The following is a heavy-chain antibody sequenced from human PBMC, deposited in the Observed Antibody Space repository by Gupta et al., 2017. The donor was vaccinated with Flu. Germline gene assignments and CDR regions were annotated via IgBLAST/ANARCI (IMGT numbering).Heavy chain of an antibody. J-gene: IGHJ5*02. V-gene: IGHV1-46*01. D-gene: IGHD5-18*01. CDR2: INPSGGST. CDR1: GYTFTSSY. CDR3: ARGAFNVDTAIANWFDP. Sequence: QVQLVQSGAEVKKPGASVKVSCKASGYTFTSSYMHWVRQAPGQGLEWMGIINPSGGSTSYAQKFQGRVTMTRDTSTSTVYMELSSLRSEDTAVYYCARGAFNVDTAIANWFDPWGQGTLVTVSS.